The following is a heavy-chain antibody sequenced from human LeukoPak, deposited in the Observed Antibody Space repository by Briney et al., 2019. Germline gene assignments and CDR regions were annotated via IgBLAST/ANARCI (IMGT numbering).Heavy chain of an antibody. Sequence: SETLSLTCTVSGGSISSYYWSWIRQPPGKGLEWIGYIYYSGSTNYNPSLKSRVTISVDTSKNQFSLKLSSVTAADTAVYYCARVQSGSAYYDFWSGPNYYYYMDVWGKGTTVTVSS. V-gene: IGHV4-59*08. CDR1: GGSISSYY. CDR2: IYYSGST. D-gene: IGHD3-3*01. J-gene: IGHJ6*03. CDR3: ARVQSGSAYYDFWSGPNYYYYMDV.